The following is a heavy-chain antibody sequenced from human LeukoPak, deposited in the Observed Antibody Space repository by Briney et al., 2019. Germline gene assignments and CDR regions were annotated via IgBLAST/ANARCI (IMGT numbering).Heavy chain of an antibody. Sequence: PSETLSLTCAVYGGSLSGYFWSWIRQPPGNGLESIGEIHHTGATNYRPSLKSRVRLSLDMSKNQLSLEMRSVTAADTAVSYRARGRLDYYYMDVWGRGTTVTVSS. J-gene: IGHJ6*03. V-gene: IGHV4-34*01. CDR2: IHHTGAT. CDR3: ARGRLDYYYMDV. CDR1: GGSLSGYF. D-gene: IGHD3-9*01.